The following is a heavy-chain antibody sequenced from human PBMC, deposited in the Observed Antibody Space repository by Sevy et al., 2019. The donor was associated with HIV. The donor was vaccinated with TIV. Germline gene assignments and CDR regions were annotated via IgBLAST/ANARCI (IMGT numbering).Heavy chain of an antibody. D-gene: IGHD3-22*01. CDR2: ISGSGGST. Sequence: GGSLRLSCAASEFTFSSYWMSWVRQAPGKGLEWVSAISGSGGSTYYADSVKGRFTISRDNSKNTLYLQMNSLRAEDTAVYYCAGARSKYYYDSSAFDPWGQGTLVTVSS. V-gene: IGHV3-23*01. J-gene: IGHJ5*02. CDR1: EFTFSSYW. CDR3: AGARSKYYYDSSAFDP.